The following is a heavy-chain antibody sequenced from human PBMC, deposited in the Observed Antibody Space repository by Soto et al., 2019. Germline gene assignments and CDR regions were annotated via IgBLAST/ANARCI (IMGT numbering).Heavy chain of an antibody. Sequence: QVQVVQSGAEVKKPGSSVKISCKASGRIFSSFPTSWVRQVPGQGLEWMGGVISASGSVTYAPKFQGRVTMTAVNSAGIGYMELTSLTSEDTAIYYCARVGRRDASSYVLEQWGPGTMVTVSS. V-gene: IGHV1-69*06. CDR1: GRIFSSFP. D-gene: IGHD5-18*01. J-gene: IGHJ1*01. CDR2: VISASGSV. CDR3: ARVGRRDASSYVLEQ.